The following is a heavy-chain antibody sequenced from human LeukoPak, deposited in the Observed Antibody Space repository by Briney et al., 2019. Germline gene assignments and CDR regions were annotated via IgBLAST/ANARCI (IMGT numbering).Heavy chain of an antibody. J-gene: IGHJ4*02. V-gene: IGHV3-74*01. Sequence: GGALRLPCGAPGFPLNRYREHWGPPAPGGGVVWVSRVYSDGSSTSFADSVKGRFTISRDNARNTLYLQMSSLRAEDTAVYYCARDNYDSSGYYYNFDSWGQGTLVTVSS. CDR2: VYSDGSST. D-gene: IGHD3-22*01. CDR1: GFPLNRYR. CDR3: ARDNYDSSGYYYNFDS.